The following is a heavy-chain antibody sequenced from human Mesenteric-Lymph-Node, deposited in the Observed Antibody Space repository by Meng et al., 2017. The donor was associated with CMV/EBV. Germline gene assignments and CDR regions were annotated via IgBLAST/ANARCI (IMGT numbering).Heavy chain of an antibody. CDR3: ASALGYSANYYRF. V-gene: IGHV3-21*01. D-gene: IGHD1-26*01. CDR1: GFIFNSYT. Sequence: GGSLRLSCAASGFIFNSYTMAWVRQAPGKGLEWVSSISPSSSYIYYTDSVKGRFTISRDNAKNSLYLQMNSLRDEDTAVYYCASALGYSANYYRFWGQGTRVTVSS. CDR2: ISPSSSYI. J-gene: IGHJ4*02.